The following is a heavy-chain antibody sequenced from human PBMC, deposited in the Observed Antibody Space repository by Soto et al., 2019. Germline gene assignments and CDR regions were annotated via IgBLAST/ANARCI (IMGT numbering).Heavy chain of an antibody. CDR3: ARCRGSTPRGFDP. CDR1: GGSISGYY. V-gene: IGHV4-59*01. Sequence: QVQLQESNPGLVKPSETLSLTCTVSGGSISGYYWTWIRQPPGKGLEWIASIYYSGSANYNPSLDSRVTISVDTPKNQFSLQLTSVTAADTAVYYCARCRGSTPRGFDPWGQGTLVTVSS. D-gene: IGHD2-2*01. CDR2: IYYSGSA. J-gene: IGHJ5*02.